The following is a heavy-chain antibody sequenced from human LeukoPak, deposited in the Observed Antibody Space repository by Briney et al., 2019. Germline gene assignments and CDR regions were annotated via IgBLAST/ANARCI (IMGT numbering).Heavy chain of an antibody. CDR1: GGSISLSYYY. CDR3: SGSSGYRGYHYYYMDV. V-gene: IGHV4-39*07. CDR2: VYYSGTT. D-gene: IGHD3-22*01. J-gene: IGHJ6*03. Sequence: SETLSLTCSVSGGSISLSYYYWGWIRQPPGKALEWIGSVYYSGTTSYNPSLKSRVTISVDTSKNQFSLKLSSVTAADTAVYYCSGSSGYRGYHYYYMDVWGKGTTVTISS.